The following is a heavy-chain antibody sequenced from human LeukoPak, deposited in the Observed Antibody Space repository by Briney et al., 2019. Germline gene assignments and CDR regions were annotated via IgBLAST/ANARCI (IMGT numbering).Heavy chain of an antibody. CDR3: ARAKYSGSWTDY. J-gene: IGHJ4*02. D-gene: IGHD6-13*01. CDR2: INHSGST. V-gene: IGHV4-34*01. Sequence: SETLSLTCAVYSGSFSGYYWNWIRQPLGKGLEWIGEINHSGSTKYNPSLKSRVTISADTSKNQFSLKLSSVTAADTAVYYCARAKYSGSWTDYWGQGTLVTVSS. CDR1: SGSFSGYY.